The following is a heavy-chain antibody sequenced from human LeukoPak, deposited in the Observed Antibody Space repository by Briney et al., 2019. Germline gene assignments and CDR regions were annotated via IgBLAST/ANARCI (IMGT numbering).Heavy chain of an antibody. CDR3: ARLYGDYALDY. Sequence: GESLKISCKGSGYSSTSYWIGWVRQLPGKGLEWMGIIYPGESETRYSPSFQGQVTISADKSLTTVYLQWSSLKASDTAMYYCARLYGDYALDYWGQGTLVTVSS. D-gene: IGHD4-17*01. V-gene: IGHV5-51*01. CDR2: IYPGESET. CDR1: GYSSTSYW. J-gene: IGHJ4*02.